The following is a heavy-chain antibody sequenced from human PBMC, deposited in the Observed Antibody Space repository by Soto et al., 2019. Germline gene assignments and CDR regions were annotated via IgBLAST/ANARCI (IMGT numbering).Heavy chain of an antibody. CDR1: GGSISSNSYY. CDR2: IYYSGST. CDR3: ARLSCTDGVCYRGDRPNFDY. J-gene: IGHJ4*02. V-gene: IGHV4-39*01. D-gene: IGHD2-8*01. Sequence: SETLSLTCTVSGGSISSNSYYWGWIRQPPGKGLEWIGSIYYSGSTYYNPSLKSRVTISVDTSQNQFSLKLSSVTAADTAVYYCARLSCTDGVCYRGDRPNFDYWGQGTLVTVSS.